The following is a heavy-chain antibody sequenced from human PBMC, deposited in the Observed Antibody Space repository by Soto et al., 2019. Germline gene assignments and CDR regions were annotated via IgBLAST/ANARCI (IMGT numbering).Heavy chain of an antibody. CDR3: MRTNSRGHWAAWY. Sequence: SFTCTVSGDSVSSGNYYWSWIRQPPGTGLEWIGYIQASGSTNYNPSLKSRVYISVDTSKNQFSLMLTSVTAADTAIYYCMRTNSRGHWAAWYWGQGTLVTVSS. CDR1: GDSVSSGNYY. CDR2: IQASGST. D-gene: IGHD3-22*01. V-gene: IGHV4-61*01. J-gene: IGHJ4*02.